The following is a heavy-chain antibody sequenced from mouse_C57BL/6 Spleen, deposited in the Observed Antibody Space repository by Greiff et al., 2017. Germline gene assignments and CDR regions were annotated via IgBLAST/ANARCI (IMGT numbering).Heavy chain of an antibody. CDR2: IDPENGDT. CDR1: GFNIKDDY. J-gene: IGHJ2*01. Sequence: VQLQQSGAELVRPGASVKLSCTASGFNIKDDYMHWVKQRPEQGLEWIGWIDPENGDTEYASKFQGKATITADTSSNTAYLQLSSLTSEDTAVYYCTANYGSSPSFAFGCWGQCTTLSVSS. CDR3: TANYGSSPSFAFGC. D-gene: IGHD1-1*01. V-gene: IGHV14-4*01.